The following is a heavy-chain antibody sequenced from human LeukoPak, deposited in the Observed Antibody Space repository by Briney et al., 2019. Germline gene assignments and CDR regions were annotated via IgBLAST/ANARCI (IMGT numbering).Heavy chain of an antibody. Sequence: ASVKVSCKASGYTFTGYYMHWVRQAPGQGLEWMGWINPKSGGTNYAQKFQGRDTMTRDTSISTAYMELSRLRSDDTAVYYCARLGVHSGYPVGFDYWGQGTLVTVSS. V-gene: IGHV1-2*02. J-gene: IGHJ4*02. D-gene: IGHD3-22*01. CDR3: ARLGVHSGYPVGFDY. CDR2: INPKSGGT. CDR1: GYTFTGYY.